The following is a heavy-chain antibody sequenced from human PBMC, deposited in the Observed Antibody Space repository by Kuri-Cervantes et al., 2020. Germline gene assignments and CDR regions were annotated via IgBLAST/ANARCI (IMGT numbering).Heavy chain of an antibody. CDR2: ISSSSSYI. D-gene: IGHD1-26*01. CDR1: GFTFSSYS. CDR3: ARDSARIVGAADYGY. Sequence: GESLKISCAASGFTFSSYSMNWVRQAPGKGLEWVSSISSSSSYIYYADSVKGRFTISRDNAKNSLYLQMNSLRAEDTAVYYCARDSARIVGAADYGYWGQGTLVTVSS. J-gene: IGHJ4*02. V-gene: IGHV3-21*01.